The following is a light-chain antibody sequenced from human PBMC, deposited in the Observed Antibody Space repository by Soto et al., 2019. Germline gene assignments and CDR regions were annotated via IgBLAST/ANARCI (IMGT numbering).Light chain of an antibody. CDR2: QDT. CDR1: KLGDKY. V-gene: IGLV3-1*01. CDR3: QAWDSSTVL. J-gene: IGLJ2*01. Sequence: SYELTQPTSVSVSPGQTASITCSGDKLGDKYAFWYQQKPGQSPVLVIYQDTKRPSGIPERFSGSNSGNTATLTISGTQAMDEADYYCQAWDSSTVLFGGGTKLTVL.